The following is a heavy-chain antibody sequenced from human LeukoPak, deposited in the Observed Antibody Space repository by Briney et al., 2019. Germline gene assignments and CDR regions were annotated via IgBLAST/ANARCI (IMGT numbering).Heavy chain of an antibody. Sequence: GGSLRLSCAASGFTFSSYSMNWVRQAPGKGLEWVSSISSSSSYIYYADSVKGRFTISRDNAKNSLYLQMNSLRAEDTAVYYCARASGWTDNWFDPWGQGTLVTVSS. CDR1: GFTFSSYS. CDR3: ARASGWTDNWFDP. CDR2: ISSSSSYI. J-gene: IGHJ5*02. D-gene: IGHD6-19*01. V-gene: IGHV3-21*01.